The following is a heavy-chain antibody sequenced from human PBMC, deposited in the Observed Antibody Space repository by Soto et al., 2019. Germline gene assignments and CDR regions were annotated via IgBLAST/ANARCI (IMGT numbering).Heavy chain of an antibody. V-gene: IGHV4-4*07. Sequence: PSETLSLTCTVSGGAISGYYWTWIRQPAGKGLEWIGRIYSSGGTKYNPSLKSRVDMSLDMSKNQFSLRLNSVTAADTAVYYCARGQRFSDSFDPWGQGTLVTVSP. CDR2: IYSSGGT. CDR1: GGAISGYY. CDR3: ARGQRFSDSFDP. D-gene: IGHD3-3*01. J-gene: IGHJ5*02.